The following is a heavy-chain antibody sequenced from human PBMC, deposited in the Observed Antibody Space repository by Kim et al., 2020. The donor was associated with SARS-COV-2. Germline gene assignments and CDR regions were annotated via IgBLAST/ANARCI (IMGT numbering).Heavy chain of an antibody. CDR3: GKDLVPGGLDV. Sequence: DYADSVKGRVTSSRDLAKKALYLQMNSLRVDDTALYYCGKDLVPGGLDVWGQGTTVTVSS. D-gene: IGHD2-8*02. J-gene: IGHJ6*02. V-gene: IGHV3-9*01.